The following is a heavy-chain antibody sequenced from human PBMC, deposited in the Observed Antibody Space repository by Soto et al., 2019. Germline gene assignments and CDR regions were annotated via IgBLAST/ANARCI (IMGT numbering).Heavy chain of an antibody. CDR1: GGTFSSYA. CDR2: IIPIFGTA. D-gene: IGHD1-26*01. V-gene: IGHV1-69*01. CDR3: ASKPIASGSYPGYNWFDP. J-gene: IGHJ5*02. Sequence: QVQLVQSGAEVKKPGSSVKVSCKASGGTFSSYAISWVRQAPGQGLEWMGGIIPIFGTANYAQKFQGRVTITADESTSTAYMELSSLRSEDTAVYYCASKPIASGSYPGYNWFDPWGQGTLVTVSS.